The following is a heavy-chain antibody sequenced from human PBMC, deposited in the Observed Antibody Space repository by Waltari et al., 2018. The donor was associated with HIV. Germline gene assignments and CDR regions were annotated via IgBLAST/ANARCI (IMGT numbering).Heavy chain of an antibody. Sequence: QLQLQESGPGLVKPSETLSLTCTVSGGSISSSSYYWGWIRQPPGKGLEWIGNIYYSGGTYYSPSLKSRVTMSVDTSKTQFSLKLSSVTAADTAVYYCARLEIDNSGYYYDDHWGQGTLVTVSS. D-gene: IGHD3-22*01. J-gene: IGHJ4*02. CDR3: ARLEIDNSGYYYDDH. CDR2: IYYSGGT. CDR1: GGSISSSSYY. V-gene: IGHV4-39*01.